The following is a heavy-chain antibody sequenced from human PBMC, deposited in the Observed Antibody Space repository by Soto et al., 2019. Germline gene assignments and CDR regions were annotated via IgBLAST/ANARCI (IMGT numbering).Heavy chain of an antibody. V-gene: IGHV3-7*01. CDR1: GLKVSSG. CDR3: ASLDSAVITTGGY. J-gene: IGHJ4*02. Sequence: EVQLVESGGGLVQPGGSLRLSCAASGLKVSSGRSWVRQAPGKGLEWVAMTTQDGSGRHYLDSLKGRFNISRDRAKNTMYLQMNSLTVEDTAMSYCASLDSAVITTGGYWGQGTQVTVSS. CDR2: TTQDGSGR. D-gene: IGHD3-16*01.